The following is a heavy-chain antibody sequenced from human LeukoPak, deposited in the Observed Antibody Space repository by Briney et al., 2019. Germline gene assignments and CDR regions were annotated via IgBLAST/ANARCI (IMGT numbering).Heavy chain of an antibody. D-gene: IGHD3-3*01. CDR1: GFTFSSYA. V-gene: IGHV3-30*04. CDR2: ISYDGSNK. J-gene: IGHJ4*02. Sequence: GGSLRLSCAASGFTFSSYAMHWVRQAPGKGLEWVAVISYDGSNKYYADSVKGRFTISRDNAKNSLYLQMNSLRAEDTAVYYCARGRNFYDPLPRGDGYWGQGTLVTVSS. CDR3: ARGRNFYDPLPRGDGY.